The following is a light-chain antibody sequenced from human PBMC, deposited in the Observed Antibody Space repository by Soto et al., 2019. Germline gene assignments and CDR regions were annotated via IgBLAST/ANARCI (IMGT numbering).Light chain of an antibody. CDR3: KEYSPFSRT. J-gene: IGKJ1*01. CDR1: QSISSW. V-gene: IGKV1-5*01. Sequence: DIQMTQSPCTLSASVGDRVTITCRASQSISSWLAWYQQKPGKASKVLIYDASTLESGVPSRFSGGGSETEFTINITCRQPDDFATYYGKEYSPFSRTFGQGTKVEVK. CDR2: DAS.